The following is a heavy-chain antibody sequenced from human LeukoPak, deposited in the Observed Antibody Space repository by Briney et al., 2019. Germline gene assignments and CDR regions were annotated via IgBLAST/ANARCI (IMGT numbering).Heavy chain of an antibody. J-gene: IGHJ4*02. V-gene: IGHV1-2*02. CDR2: INPNSGGT. CDR1: GYTFTGYY. D-gene: IGHD6-19*01. Sequence: ASVTVSCKASGYTFTGYYMHWVRQAPGQGLEWMGWINPNSGGTNYAQKFQGRVTMTRDTSVSTAYMELSRLRSDDTAVYYCARDHRSGIAVAGNFDYWGQGTLVTVSS. CDR3: ARDHRSGIAVAGNFDY.